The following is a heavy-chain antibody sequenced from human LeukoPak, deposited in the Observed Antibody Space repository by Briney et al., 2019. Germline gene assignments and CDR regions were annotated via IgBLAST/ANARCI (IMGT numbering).Heavy chain of an antibody. J-gene: IGHJ5*02. CDR3: ANRGGAAVSGYNWFDP. CDR2: IYPGDSDT. CDR1: GSSFTSYW. V-gene: IGHV5-51*01. Sequence: GESLKISCKGSGSSFTSYWIGWVRQMPGKGLEWMGIIYPGDSDTRYSPSFQGQVTISADKPISTAYLQWSSLKVSDTAMYYCANRGGAAVSGYNWFDPWGQGTLVTVSS. D-gene: IGHD3-16*01.